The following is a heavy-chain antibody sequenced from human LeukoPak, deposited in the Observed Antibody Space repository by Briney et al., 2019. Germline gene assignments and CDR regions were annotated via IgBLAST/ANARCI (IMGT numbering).Heavy chain of an antibody. V-gene: IGHV1-69*13. CDR1: GGTFSSYA. CDR3: ARGVREVRGVIIPYYFDY. CDR2: IIPIFGTA. J-gene: IGHJ4*02. Sequence: ASVKVSCKASGGTFSSYAISWVRQAPGQGLEWMGGIIPIFGTANYAQKFQGRVTITADESTSTAYMELSSLRSEDTAVYYCARGVREVRGVIIPYYFDYWGQGTLVTVSS. D-gene: IGHD3-10*01.